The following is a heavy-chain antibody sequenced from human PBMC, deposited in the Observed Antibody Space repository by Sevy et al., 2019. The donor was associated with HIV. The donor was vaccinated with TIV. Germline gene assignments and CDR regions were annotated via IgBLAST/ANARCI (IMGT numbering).Heavy chain of an antibody. Sequence: GGSLRLSCAASGFTFSSYSVNWVRQAPGKGLEWVSYISSSGTNIYYGDSVKGRFTISRDNAKNSLYLQMNSLRDEDTATYYCASRKLWFFGTTRSRGEVEYFQHWGQGTLVTVSS. CDR1: GFTFSSYS. D-gene: IGHD3-10*01. CDR3: ASRKLWFFGTTRSRGEVEYFQH. CDR2: ISSSGTNI. V-gene: IGHV3-48*02. J-gene: IGHJ1*01.